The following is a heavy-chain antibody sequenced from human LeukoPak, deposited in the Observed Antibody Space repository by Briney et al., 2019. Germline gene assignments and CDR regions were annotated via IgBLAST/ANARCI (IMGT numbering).Heavy chain of an antibody. CDR1: GYSISSGYY. Sequence: PSETLSLTCAVSGYSISSGYYWGWIRQPPGKGLEWIGSIYHSGSTYHNPSLRSRVTIFVDTSKNQFSLTLRSVTAADTAVYFCARVHSWSGPDYWGQGTLVTVSS. D-gene: IGHD3-3*02. CDR2: IYHSGST. CDR3: ARVHSWSGPDY. V-gene: IGHV4-38-2*01. J-gene: IGHJ4*02.